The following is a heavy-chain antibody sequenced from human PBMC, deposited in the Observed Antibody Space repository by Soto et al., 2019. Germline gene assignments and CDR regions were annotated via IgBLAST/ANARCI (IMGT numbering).Heavy chain of an antibody. J-gene: IGHJ4*02. CDR2: IYYGGTT. CDR1: GASISSHY. V-gene: IGHV4-59*11. CDR3: SRDPGHCSGGSCWFDY. D-gene: IGHD2-15*01. Sequence: SETLSLTCTVSGASISSHYWSWIRQPPGRGLEWIGYIYYGGTTNYNPSLKSRVTISVDTSKNQFSLKLTSVTAADTAVYYCSRDPGHCSGGSCWFDYWGQGTLVTVSS.